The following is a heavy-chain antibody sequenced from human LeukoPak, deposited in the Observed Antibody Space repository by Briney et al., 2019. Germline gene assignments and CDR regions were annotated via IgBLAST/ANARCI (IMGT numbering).Heavy chain of an antibody. CDR2: IYYSGST. J-gene: IGHJ4*02. CDR1: GGSINNYY. V-gene: IGHV4-59*01. Sequence: SETLSLTCTVSGGSINNYYWSWIRQPPGKGLEWIGYIYYSGSTNYNPSLKSRVTISVDTSKNQFSLKLSSVTAADTAVYYCARDGGSGSYYGYFDYWGQGTLVTVSS. CDR3: ARDGGSGSYYGYFDY. D-gene: IGHD1-26*01.